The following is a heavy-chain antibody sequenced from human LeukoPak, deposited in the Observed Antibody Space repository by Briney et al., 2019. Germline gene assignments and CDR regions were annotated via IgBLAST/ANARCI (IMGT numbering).Heavy chain of an antibody. CDR2: IYHSGSA. D-gene: IGHD2/OR15-2a*01. J-gene: IGHJ4*02. CDR3: GRGRFYGFSGDS. V-gene: IGHV4-31*03. Sequence: SQTLSLTCTVSGGSISTGGYYWNWIRQHPGKGLEWIGFIYHSGSASYNPSLKSRLSISVDTSKNQFSLKLNSVTAADTAVYYCGRGRFYGFSGDSWGQGTLVTVSS. CDR1: GGSISTGGYY.